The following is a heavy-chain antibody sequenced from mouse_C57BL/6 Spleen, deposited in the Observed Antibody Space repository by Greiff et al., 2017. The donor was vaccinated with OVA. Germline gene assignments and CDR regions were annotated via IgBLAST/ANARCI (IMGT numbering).Heavy chain of an antibody. J-gene: IGHJ3*01. CDR3: TRSCYGSSYGFAY. CDR2: IDPETGGT. V-gene: IGHV1-15*01. Sequence: VQLQQSGAELVRPGASVTLSCKASGYTFTDYEMHWVKLTPVHGLEWIGAIDPETGGTAYNQKFKGKAILTADKSSSTAYMELRSLTSEDSAVYYCTRSCYGSSYGFAYWGQGTLVTVSA. D-gene: IGHD1-1*01. CDR1: GYTFTDYE.